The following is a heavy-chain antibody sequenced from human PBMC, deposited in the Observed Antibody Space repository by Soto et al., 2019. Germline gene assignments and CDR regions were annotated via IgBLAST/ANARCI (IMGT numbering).Heavy chain of an antibody. CDR2: IKQDVSDK. CDR3: ETNRGYYDSWSGYKINHPLQQ. CDR1: GFTFIGYV. D-gene: IGHD3-3*01. Sequence: GALMLSCASSGFTFIGYVMSWVRQAPGKGLEWVANIKQDVSDKYYVDSVKGRFTISRDNAKNSLYLQMNSLRAEDTAVYYCETNRGYYDSWSGYKINHPLQQWGQRTLVTGSS. V-gene: IGHV3-7*01. J-gene: IGHJ1*01.